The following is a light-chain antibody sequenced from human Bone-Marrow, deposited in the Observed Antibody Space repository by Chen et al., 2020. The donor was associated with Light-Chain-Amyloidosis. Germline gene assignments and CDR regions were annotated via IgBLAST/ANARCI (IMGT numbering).Light chain of an antibody. CDR2: RET. J-gene: IGLJ2*01. Sequence: SYELTQPPSVSVSPGQTARITCSGDDLPTKYAYWYQQKPGQAPVLVIHRETERPSGISERFSGSSSGTTAPLTISGVQSEDEADYHCQSADSSGTYEVIFGGGTNLTVL. CDR1: DLPTKY. V-gene: IGLV3-25*03. CDR3: QSADSSGTYEVI.